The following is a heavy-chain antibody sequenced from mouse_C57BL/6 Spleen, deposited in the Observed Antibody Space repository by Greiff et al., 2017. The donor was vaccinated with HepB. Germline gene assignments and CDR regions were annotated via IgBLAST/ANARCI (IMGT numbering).Heavy chain of an antibody. CDR2: IYPGSGNT. Sequence: QVQLQQSGPELVKPGASVKISCKASGYSFTSYYIHWVKQRPGQGLEWIGWIYPGSGNTKYNEKFKGKATLTADPSSSTAYMQLSSLTSEDSAVYYCAGYSNYDYAMDYWGQGTSVTVSS. D-gene: IGHD2-5*01. CDR3: AGYSNYDYAMDY. J-gene: IGHJ4*01. V-gene: IGHV1-66*01. CDR1: GYSFTSYY.